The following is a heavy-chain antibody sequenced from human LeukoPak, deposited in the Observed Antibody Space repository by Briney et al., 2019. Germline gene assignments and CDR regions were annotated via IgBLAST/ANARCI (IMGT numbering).Heavy chain of an antibody. V-gene: IGHV4-34*01. CDR2: INHSGST. Sequence: SETLSLTCAVYGGSFSGYYWSRIRQPPGKGLEWIGEINHSGSTNYNPSLKSRVTISVDTSKNQFSLKLSSVTAADTAVYYCKAYRYYYYYMDVWGKGTTVTISS. J-gene: IGHJ6*03. CDR1: GGSFSGYY. CDR3: KAYRYYYYYMDV.